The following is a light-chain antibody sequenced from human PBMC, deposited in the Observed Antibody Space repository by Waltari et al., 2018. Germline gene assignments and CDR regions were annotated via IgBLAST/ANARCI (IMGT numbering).Light chain of an antibody. CDR1: QSISDN. J-gene: IGKJ3*01. CDR3: QQYDDWPLT. Sequence: EIVMTQSPATLSVSPGERATFSRRASQSISDNLARHQQKPGQAPRLLIFRASTRATDIPARFSGSGSGTEFTLTISSLQSEDFAVYYCQQYDDWPLTFGPGTKVDF. V-gene: IGKV3-15*01. CDR2: RAS.